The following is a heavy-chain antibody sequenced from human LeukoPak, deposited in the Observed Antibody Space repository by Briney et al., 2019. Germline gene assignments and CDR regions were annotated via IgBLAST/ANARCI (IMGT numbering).Heavy chain of an antibody. CDR1: GGSFSGYY. CDR2: VNHSGST. J-gene: IGHJ5*02. V-gene: IGHV4-34*01. D-gene: IGHD4-17*01. CDR3: ARAGWATVTKGSWFDP. Sequence: SETLSLTCAVYGGSFSGYYRSWIRQPPGKGLEWIGEVNHSGSTNYNPSLKSRVTISVDTSKNRFSLKLSSVTAADTAVYYCARAGWATVTKGSWFDPWGQGTLVTVSS.